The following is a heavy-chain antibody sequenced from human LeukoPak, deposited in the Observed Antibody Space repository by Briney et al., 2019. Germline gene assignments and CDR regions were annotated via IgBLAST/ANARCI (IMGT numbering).Heavy chain of an antibody. CDR1: GFTFSSYA. J-gene: IGHJ4*02. V-gene: IGHV3-23*01. CDR3: ARDLIRMPTSCVY. Sequence: GGSLRLSCAASGFTFSSYAMSWVRQAPGKGREWVSGISGSGGSTYYADSVKGRFTISRDNSKNTLYLQMNSLRAEDTAVYYCARDLIRMPTSCVYWGQGTLVTVSS. D-gene: IGHD2-2*01. CDR2: ISGSGGST.